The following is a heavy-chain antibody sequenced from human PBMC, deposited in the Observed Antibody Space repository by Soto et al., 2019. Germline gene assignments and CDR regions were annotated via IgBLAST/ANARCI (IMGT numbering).Heavy chain of an antibody. Sequence: SVKVSCKSSGGTFSSYAISWVRQAPGQGLEWMGGIIPIFGTANYAQKFQGRVTITADESTSTAYMELSSLRSEDTAVYYCARDHQWRLELRRQCFDPWGQGTLVIVSS. V-gene: IGHV1-69*13. J-gene: IGHJ5*02. CDR3: ARDHQWRLELRRQCFDP. CDR2: IIPIFGTA. D-gene: IGHD1-7*01. CDR1: GGTFSSYA.